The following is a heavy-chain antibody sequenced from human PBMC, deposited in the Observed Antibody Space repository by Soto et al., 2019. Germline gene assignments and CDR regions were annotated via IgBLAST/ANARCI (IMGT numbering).Heavy chain of an antibody. CDR1: GGTFSSYA. J-gene: IGHJ6*02. D-gene: IGHD2-2*02. Sequence: GASVKVSCKASGGTFSSYAISWVREAPGQGLEWMGGIIPIFGTANYAQKFQGRVTITADESTSTAYMELSSLRSEVTAVYYCARDEYCSSTSCYTFYDILTGYYYYGMDVWGQGTTVTVSS. V-gene: IGHV1-69*13. CDR2: IIPIFGTA. CDR3: ARDEYCSSTSCYTFYDILTGYYYYGMDV.